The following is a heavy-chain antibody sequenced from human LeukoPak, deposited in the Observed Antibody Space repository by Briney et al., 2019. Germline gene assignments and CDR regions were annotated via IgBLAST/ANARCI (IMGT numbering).Heavy chain of an antibody. CDR1: GGSISSSHW. D-gene: IGHD6-19*01. CDR3: ARGRYAKQWLARSYMDV. CDR2: IYHSGST. V-gene: IGHV4-4*02. Sequence: SGTLSLTCAVSGGSISSSHWWSWVRQPPGKGLEWIGEIYHSGSTNYNPSLKSRVTISVDTSKNQFSLKLSSVTAADTAVYYGARGRYAKQWLARSYMDVWGKGTTVTVSS. J-gene: IGHJ6*03.